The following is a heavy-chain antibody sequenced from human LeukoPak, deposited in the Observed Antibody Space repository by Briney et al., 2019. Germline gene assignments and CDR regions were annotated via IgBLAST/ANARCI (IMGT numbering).Heavy chain of an antibody. CDR2: INPSGDST. D-gene: IGHD6-6*01. V-gene: IGHV1-46*01. J-gene: IGHJ4*02. CDR3: AKIAARDTGEGY. Sequence: ASVKVSCKASGYTFTSNHIHWVRQAPGQGLEWMGVINPSGDSTSYAPNFQGRVTVTRDTSTSTVYMELSSLRSEDTAIYYCAKIAARDTGEGYWGQGALVTVSS. CDR1: GYTFTSNH.